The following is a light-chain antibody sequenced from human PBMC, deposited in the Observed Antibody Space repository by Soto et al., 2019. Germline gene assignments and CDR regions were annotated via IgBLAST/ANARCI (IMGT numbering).Light chain of an antibody. CDR3: HQVYTYPRT. CDR1: QGVRSY. J-gene: IGKJ1*01. Sequence: QLTQSPSSLSASVGDRVTITCRASQGVRSYLAWFQQRPGKAPKLLIFGASTLQNGVPARFSGGGFGTEFTLTITSLQPEDFATYYCHQVYTYPRTFGQGTKVEIK. CDR2: GAS. V-gene: IGKV1-9*01.